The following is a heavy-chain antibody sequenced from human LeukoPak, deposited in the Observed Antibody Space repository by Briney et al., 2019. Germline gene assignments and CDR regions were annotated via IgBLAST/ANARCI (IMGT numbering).Heavy chain of an antibody. J-gene: IGHJ6*02. V-gene: IGHV1-2*02. Sequence: APVKVSCKASGYTFTGYYMHWVRQAPGQGLEWMGWINPNSGGTNYAQKFQGRVTMTRDTSISTAYMELSRLRSDDTAVYYCASSGQLGMPGYYYYGMDVWGQGTTVTVSS. CDR1: GYTFTGYY. CDR3: ASSGQLGMPGYYYYGMDV. D-gene: IGHD7-27*01. CDR2: INPNSGGT.